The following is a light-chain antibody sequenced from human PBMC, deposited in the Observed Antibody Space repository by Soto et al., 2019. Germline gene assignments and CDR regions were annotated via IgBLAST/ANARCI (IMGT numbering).Light chain of an antibody. Sequence: QSVLTKPASGSGSPGRAITISCTGTSSDVGGYNYVSWYQQHPGKAPKLMIYDVSNRPSGVSNRFSGSKSGNTASLTISGLQAEDEADYYCSSYTSSSTLEIGTGNKVTVL. CDR2: DVS. CDR3: SSYTSSSTLE. J-gene: IGLJ1*01. CDR1: SSDVGGYNY. V-gene: IGLV2-14*01.